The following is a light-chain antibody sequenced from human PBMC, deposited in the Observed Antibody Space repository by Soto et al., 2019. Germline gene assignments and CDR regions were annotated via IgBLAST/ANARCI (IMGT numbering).Light chain of an antibody. CDR1: QSVTRSF. CDR3: HQYGSSPQA. V-gene: IGKV3-20*01. Sequence: EIVLTQSPGTLSLSPGERVTLSCRASQSVTRSFLAWYQRKPGQAPRLLIYGASSRATGIPDRFSGSGSGTDFTLTISRLEPEDFAVYYCHQYGSSPQAFGPGTKVDIK. J-gene: IGKJ3*01. CDR2: GAS.